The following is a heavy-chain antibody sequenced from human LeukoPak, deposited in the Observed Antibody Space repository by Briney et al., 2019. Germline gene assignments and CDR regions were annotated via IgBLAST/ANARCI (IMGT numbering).Heavy chain of an antibody. CDR2: ISSSSYI. J-gene: IGHJ4*02. Sequence: GGSLRLSCAASGFTFSSYSMNWVRQAPGKGLEWVSSISSSSYIYYADSVKGRFTISRDNAKNSLYLQMNSLRAEDTAVYYCATAISKQLVPNWGQGTLVTVSS. CDR3: ATAISKQLVPN. V-gene: IGHV3-21*01. CDR1: GFTFSSYS. D-gene: IGHD6-13*01.